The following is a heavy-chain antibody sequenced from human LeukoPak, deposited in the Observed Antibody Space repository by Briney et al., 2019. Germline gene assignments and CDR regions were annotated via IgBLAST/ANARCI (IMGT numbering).Heavy chain of an antibody. J-gene: IGHJ4*02. CDR2: TSGRGVST. Sequence: GGSLRLSCAASGFTFSSYGMHWVRQAPDKGLEWVSATSGRGVSTYYADSVTGRFTISRDNSKNTLYLQMNSLRAEDTAVYYCAKPALMSSGYYFDYWGQGTLVTVSS. V-gene: IGHV3-23*01. CDR1: GFTFSSYG. D-gene: IGHD3-22*01. CDR3: AKPALMSSGYYFDY.